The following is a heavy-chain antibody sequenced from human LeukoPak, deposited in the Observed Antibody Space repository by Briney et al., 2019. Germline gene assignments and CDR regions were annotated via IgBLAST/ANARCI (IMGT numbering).Heavy chain of an antibody. CDR1: GFTFSSYS. CDR3: APDPDY. V-gene: IGHV3-21*01. J-gene: IGHJ4*02. CDR2: ISSSSSYT. Sequence: GGSLRLSCAASGFTFSSYSMNWVRQAPGKGLEWVSSISSSSSYTYYADSVKGRFTISRDNARNSLYLQMNSLRAEDTAVYYCAPDPDYWGQGTLVTVSS.